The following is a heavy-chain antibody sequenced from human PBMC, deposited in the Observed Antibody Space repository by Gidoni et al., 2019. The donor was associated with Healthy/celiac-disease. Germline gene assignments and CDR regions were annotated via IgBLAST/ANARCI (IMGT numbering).Heavy chain of an antibody. CDR1: GGSFSGYY. D-gene: IGHD2-2*01. V-gene: IGHV4-34*01. J-gene: IGHJ6*02. Sequence: QVQLQQWGAGLLKPSETLSLTCAVYGGSFSGYYWSWIRQPPGKGLGWIGEINHSGSTNSNPSLKSRVTISVDTSKNQFSLKLSSVTAADTAVYYCARGPYCSSTSCNGYYYYGMDVWGQGTTVTVSS. CDR2: INHSGST. CDR3: ARGPYCSSTSCNGYYYYGMDV.